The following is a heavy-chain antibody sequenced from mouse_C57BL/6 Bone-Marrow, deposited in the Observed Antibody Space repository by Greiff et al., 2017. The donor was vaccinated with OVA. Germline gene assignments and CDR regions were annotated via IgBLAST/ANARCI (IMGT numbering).Heavy chain of an antibody. J-gene: IGHJ4*01. D-gene: IGHD1-1*01. CDR3: AKGLVPLLGSSYDAMDY. CDR1: GFSLTSYG. V-gene: IGHV2-5*01. Sequence: VQVVESGPGLVQPSQSLSITCTVSGFSLTSYGVHWVRQSPGKGLEWLGVIWRGGSTDYNAAFMSRLSITKDNSKSQVFFKMNSLQADDTAIYYCAKGLVPLLGSSYDAMDYWGQGTSVTVSS. CDR2: IWRGGST.